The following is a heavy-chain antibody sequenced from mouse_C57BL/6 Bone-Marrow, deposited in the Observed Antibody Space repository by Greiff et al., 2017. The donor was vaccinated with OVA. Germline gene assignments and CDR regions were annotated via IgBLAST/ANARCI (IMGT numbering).Heavy chain of an antibody. V-gene: IGHV14-4*01. D-gene: IGHD1-1*02. CDR3: TIMGFAY. J-gene: IGHJ3*01. CDR1: GFNIKDDY. Sequence: EVQLQQSGAELVRPGASVKLSCTASGFNIKDDYLHWVKQRPEPGLEWIGWIDPENGDTEYASKFQGKATITADTSSNTAYLQLSSLTSEDTAVYYCTIMGFAYWGQGTLVTVSA. CDR2: IDPENGDT.